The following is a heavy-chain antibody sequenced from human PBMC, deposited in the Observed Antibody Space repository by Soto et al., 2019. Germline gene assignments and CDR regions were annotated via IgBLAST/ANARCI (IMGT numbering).Heavy chain of an antibody. CDR2: IIPVFDKA. D-gene: IGHD3-16*01. Sequence: QVQLVQSGADVKKPGSSVKVSCKTSGGSFGSSAISWVRQAPAQGLEWMGEIIPVFDKANYAQNFQDRLTITADESTGTVFMQLNSLRSDDTAVYFCARLRRDWGDAFDLWGQGTFVTVSS. CDR1: GGSFGSSA. J-gene: IGHJ3*01. V-gene: IGHV1-69*01. CDR3: ARLRRDWGDAFDL.